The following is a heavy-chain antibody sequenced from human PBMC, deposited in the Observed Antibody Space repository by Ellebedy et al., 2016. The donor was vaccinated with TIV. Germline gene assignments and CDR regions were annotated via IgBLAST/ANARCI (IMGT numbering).Heavy chain of an antibody. CDR1: GGTFSSYA. D-gene: IGHD6-13*01. Sequence: AASVKVSCKASGGTFSSYAISWVRQAPGQGLEWMGGIIPIFGTANYAQKFQGRVTITADESTSTAYMELSSLRSEDTAVYYCARAPTLRIAAAGTFDYWGQGTLVTVSS. CDR2: IIPIFGTA. CDR3: ARAPTLRIAAAGTFDY. V-gene: IGHV1-69*13. J-gene: IGHJ4*02.